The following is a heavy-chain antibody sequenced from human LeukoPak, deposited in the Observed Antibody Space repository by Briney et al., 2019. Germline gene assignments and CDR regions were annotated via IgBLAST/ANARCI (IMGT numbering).Heavy chain of an antibody. Sequence: GRSLRLSCAASVFTFSTYGMHWVRQAPGKGLEWVGIIWYDGSNKYYADSVKGRFTISRDNSQNTLYLQMNSLRAEDTAVYYCARNQGCISTNCYSLFFHYWGQGTLVTVSS. J-gene: IGHJ4*02. V-gene: IGHV3-33*01. CDR3: ARNQGCISTNCYSLFFHY. CDR1: VFTFSTYG. D-gene: IGHD2-2*01. CDR2: IWYDGSNK.